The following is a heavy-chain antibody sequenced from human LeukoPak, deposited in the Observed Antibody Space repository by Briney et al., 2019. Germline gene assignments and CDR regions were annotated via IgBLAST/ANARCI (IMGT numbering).Heavy chain of an antibody. V-gene: IGHV3-21*01. CDR1: GFSFSSYS. CDR2: ISSSSSYI. CDR3: ARDNYCSSTSCYPFDY. D-gene: IGHD2-2*01. J-gene: IGHJ4*02. Sequence: GGSLRLSCAASGFSFSSYSMNWVRQAPGKGLEWVSSISSSSSYIYYAGSVKGRFTISRDNAKNSLYLQMNSLRAEDTAVYYCARDNYCSSTSCYPFDYWGQGTLVTVSS.